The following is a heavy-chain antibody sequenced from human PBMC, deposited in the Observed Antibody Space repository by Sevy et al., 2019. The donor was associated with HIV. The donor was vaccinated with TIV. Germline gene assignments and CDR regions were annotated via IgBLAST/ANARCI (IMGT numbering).Heavy chain of an antibody. Sequence: GGSLRLSCVASRFTFSKAWMSWVRQAPGKGLEWVGRIQSKTDGGSTDYAAPGKGRFTISRDDSTNTLYLQMDSLQTAETGVYLCTSSSGGDGGNEPRSLSDMSYYYGMDVWGQGTTVTVSS. CDR1: RFTFSKAW. V-gene: IGHV3-15*01. CDR2: IQSKTDGGST. D-gene: IGHD5-12*01. CDR3: TSSSGGDGGNEPRSLSDMSYYYGMDV. J-gene: IGHJ6*02.